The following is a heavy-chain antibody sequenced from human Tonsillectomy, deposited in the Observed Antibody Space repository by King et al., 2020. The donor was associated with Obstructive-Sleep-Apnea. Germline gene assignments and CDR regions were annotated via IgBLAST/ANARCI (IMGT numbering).Heavy chain of an antibody. D-gene: IGHD6-13*01. Sequence: VQLVESGGGLVKPGGSLRLSCAASGFTFSDYYMSWIRQAPGKGLEWVSHISSSGSTIYSSDSVKGRFTMSRDNAKKSLYLQMNSLRAEDTAIYYCARNWVAAQFDYWGQGTLVTVYS. CDR1: GFTFSDYY. CDR3: ARNWVAAQFDY. CDR2: ISSSGSTI. V-gene: IGHV3-11*01. J-gene: IGHJ4*02.